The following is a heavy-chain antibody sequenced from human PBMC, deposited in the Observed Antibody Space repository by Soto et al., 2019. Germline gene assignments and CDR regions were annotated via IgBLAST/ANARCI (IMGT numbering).Heavy chain of an antibody. V-gene: IGHV1-69*08. CDR2: IIPILGIA. CDR3: AREGDYYGSGRPANWFDP. Sequence: QVQLVQSGAEVKKPGSSVKVSCKASGGTFSSYTISWVRQAPGQGLEWMGRIIPILGIANYAQKFQGRVTITAEXXTXTXXMELSSLRSEDTAVYYCAREGDYYGSGRPANWFDPWGQGTLVTVSS. D-gene: IGHD3-10*01. CDR1: GGTFSSYT. J-gene: IGHJ5*02.